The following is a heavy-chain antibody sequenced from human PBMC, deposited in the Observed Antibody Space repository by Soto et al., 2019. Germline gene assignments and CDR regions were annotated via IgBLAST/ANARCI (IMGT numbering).Heavy chain of an antibody. CDR1: GFTFTSYH. J-gene: IGHJ4*02. D-gene: IGHD3-16*02. Sequence: QVQLVQSGGEVKKPGASVEVSCTGSGFTFTSYHIHWVRQAPGQGLEWMGMINPSGGSTTYAQKFQGRVTVTRDMSTSTVYMELSGLRSEDTAVYYCARDIGIDGSPSGVRETDYWGQGTLITVSS. CDR2: INPSGGST. CDR3: ARDIGIDGSPSGVRETDY. V-gene: IGHV1-46*01.